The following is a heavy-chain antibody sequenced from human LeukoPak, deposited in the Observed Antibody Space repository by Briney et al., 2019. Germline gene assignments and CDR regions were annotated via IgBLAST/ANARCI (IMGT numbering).Heavy chain of an antibody. CDR3: ARRQARGYYYYYMDV. CDR1: GYTFTSYD. D-gene: IGHD3-10*01. V-gene: IGHV1-8*03. J-gene: IGHJ6*03. CDR2: MNPNSGNT. Sequence: GASVKVSCRASGYTFTSYDINWVRQATGQGLEWMGWMNPNSGNTGYAQKFQGRVTITRNTSISTACMELSSLRSEDTAVYYCARRQARGYYYYYMDVWGKGTTVTVSS.